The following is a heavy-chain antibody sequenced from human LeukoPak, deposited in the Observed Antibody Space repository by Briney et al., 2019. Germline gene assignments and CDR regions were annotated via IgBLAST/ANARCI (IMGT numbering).Heavy chain of an antibody. Sequence: ASVKVSCKASGYTFTDYYRHWVRQAPGQGLEWMGWINPNSGGTNYAQKFQGRVTMTRDTSISTAYMELSRPRSDDTAVYYCARAQWLDYFYYYMDVWGKGTTVTVSS. D-gene: IGHD6-19*01. CDR1: GYTFTDYY. V-gene: IGHV1-2*02. CDR3: ARAQWLDYFYYYMDV. J-gene: IGHJ6*03. CDR2: INPNSGGT.